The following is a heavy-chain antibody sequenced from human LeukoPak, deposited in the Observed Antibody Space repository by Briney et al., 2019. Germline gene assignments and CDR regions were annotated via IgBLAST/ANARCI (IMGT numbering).Heavy chain of an antibody. D-gene: IGHD6-19*01. CDR3: ARDPPGSGWYRGRGAFDI. Sequence: GGSLRLSCAASGFTFSSYWVHWVRQAPGKGLVWVSRINSDGSSTSYADSVKGRFTISRDNAKNTLYLQMNSLRAEDTAVYYCARDPPGSGWYRGRGAFDIWGQGTMVTVSS. CDR1: GFTFSSYW. CDR2: INSDGSST. V-gene: IGHV3-74*01. J-gene: IGHJ3*02.